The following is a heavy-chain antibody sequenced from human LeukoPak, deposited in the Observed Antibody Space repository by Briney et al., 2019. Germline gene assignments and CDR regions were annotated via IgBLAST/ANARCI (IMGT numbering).Heavy chain of an antibody. V-gene: IGHV4-34*01. CDR2: INHSGST. J-gene: IGHJ5*02. D-gene: IGHD3-3*01. Sequence: SETLSLTCAVYGGSFSGYYWSWIRQPPGEGLEWIGEINHSGSTNYNPSLKSRVTISVDTSKNQFSLKLSSVTAADTAVYYCARVGFWSGYYTRWFDPWGQGTLVTVSS. CDR3: ARVGFWSGYYTRWFDP. CDR1: GGSFSGYY.